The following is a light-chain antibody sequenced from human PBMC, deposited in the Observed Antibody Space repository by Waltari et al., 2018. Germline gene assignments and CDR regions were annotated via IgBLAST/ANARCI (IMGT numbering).Light chain of an antibody. V-gene: IGKV3-11*01. J-gene: IGKJ5*01. CDR1: QSIKTS. CDR3: QCRSNWPPVT. CDR2: DAS. Sequence: EIVLTQSPATLSLSPGERATLSCTASQSIKTSLAWYQQKPGQAPRLLISDASYRATGVPARFSGSGSVTDFTLTINILEPEDFAVYYCQCRSNWPPVTFGQGTRLEIK.